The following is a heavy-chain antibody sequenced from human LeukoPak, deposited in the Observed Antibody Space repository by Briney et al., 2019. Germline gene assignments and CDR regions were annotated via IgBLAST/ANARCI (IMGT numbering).Heavy chain of an antibody. CDR1: GFTFSNYA. J-gene: IGHJ4*02. CDR3: AKDRSSGWYDGGSLDY. V-gene: IGHV3-23*01. CDR2: ISGSGGST. D-gene: IGHD6-19*01. Sequence: GGSLRLSCAASGFTFSNYAMSWVRQAPGKGLEWVSGISGSGGSTYYADSVKGRFTISRDNSKNTLFLQMNSLRAEDTAVYYCAKDRSSGWYDGGSLDYWGQGTLVTVSS.